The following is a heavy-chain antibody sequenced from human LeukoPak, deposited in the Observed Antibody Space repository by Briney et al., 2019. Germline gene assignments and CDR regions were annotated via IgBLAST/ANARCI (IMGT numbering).Heavy chain of an antibody. CDR3: ARGLYGGNSNYFDY. D-gene: IGHD4-23*01. CDR2: INHSGST. V-gene: IGHV4-34*01. J-gene: IGHJ4*02. Sequence: SETLSLTCAVYGGSFSGYYWSWIRQPPGMGLEWIGEINHSGSTNYNPSLKSRVTISVDTSKNQFSLKLSSVTAADTAVYYCARGLYGGNSNYFDYWGQGTLVTVSS. CDR1: GGSFSGYY.